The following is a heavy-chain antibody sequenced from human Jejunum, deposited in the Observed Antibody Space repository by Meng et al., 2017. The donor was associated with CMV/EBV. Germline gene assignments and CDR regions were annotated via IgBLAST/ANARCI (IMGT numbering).Heavy chain of an antibody. D-gene: IGHD1-1*01. CDR1: GYTYTNSY. CDR2: IHYGSGST. J-gene: IGHJ4*02. Sequence: SVNVSCKASGYTYTNSYMHWVRQAPGQGLEWMGLIHYGSGSTNYAPKFQGRVTMTKDTSTRTEYLELSSLMSDDTAIYYCARDTNTWGQGTLVTVSS. CDR3: ARDTNT. V-gene: IGHV1-46*01.